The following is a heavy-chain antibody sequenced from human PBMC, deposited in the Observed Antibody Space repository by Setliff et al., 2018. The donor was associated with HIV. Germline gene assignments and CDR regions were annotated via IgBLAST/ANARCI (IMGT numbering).Heavy chain of an antibody. D-gene: IGHD2-2*01. CDR2: TYWNDDK. Sequence: SGPTLVNPTQTLTLTCTFSGFSLSTRGGGVGWIRQPPGKALEWLAITYWNDDKRYSPSLKSRLTITKDTSKHQVVVRMNNMDPVDPVTYYSAHKDLRAYCRSHCSLDAFDIWGQATMVTVS. J-gene: IGHJ3*02. V-gene: IGHV2-5*01. CDR3: AHKDLRAYCRSHCSLDAFDI. CDR1: GFSLSTRGGG.